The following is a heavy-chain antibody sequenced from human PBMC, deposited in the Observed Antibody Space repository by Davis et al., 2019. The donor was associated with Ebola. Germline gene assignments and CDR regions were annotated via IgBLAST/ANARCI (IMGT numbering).Heavy chain of an antibody. Sequence: PGGSLRLSCAASGFTSEDKAIHWVRQPPGEGLEWVGGILWNSDRIDYAASVKGRFTISRDNAQNYLYLQMNSLRPEDTALYYCAKDITNGGLDVWGQGTTVTVS. CDR3: AKDITNGGLDV. CDR1: GFTSEDKA. V-gene: IGHV3-9*02. D-gene: IGHD2-8*01. J-gene: IGHJ6*02. CDR2: ILWNSDRI.